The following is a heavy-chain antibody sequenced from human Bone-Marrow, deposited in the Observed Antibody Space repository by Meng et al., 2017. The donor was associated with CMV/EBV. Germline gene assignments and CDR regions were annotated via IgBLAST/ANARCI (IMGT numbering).Heavy chain of an antibody. D-gene: IGHD3-3*01. CDR3: AKDHNLGHVLRILEWSLLGYWDY. V-gene: IGHV3-23*01. CDR1: GFTFSSYS. J-gene: IGHJ4*02. CDR2: ISGSGGST. Sequence: GESLKISCAASGFTFSSYSMNWVRQAPGKGLEWVSAISGSGGSTYYADSVKGRFTISRDNSKNTLYLQMNSLRAEDTAVYYCAKDHNLGHVLRILEWSLLGYWDYWGQGPLVTVCS.